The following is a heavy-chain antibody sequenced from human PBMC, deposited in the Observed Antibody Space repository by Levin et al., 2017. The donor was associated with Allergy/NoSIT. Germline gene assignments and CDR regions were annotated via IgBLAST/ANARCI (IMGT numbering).Heavy chain of an antibody. J-gene: IGHJ4*02. V-gene: IGHV3-30*18. Sequence: PGGSLRLSCAASGFTFSSYGMHWVRQAPGKGLEWVAVISYDGSNKYYADSVKGRFTISRDNSKNTLYLQMNSLRAEDTAVYYCAKDYYDSSGYPHQEGDYWGQGTLVTVSS. CDR1: GFTFSSYG. CDR2: ISYDGSNK. D-gene: IGHD3-22*01. CDR3: AKDYYDSSGYPHQEGDY.